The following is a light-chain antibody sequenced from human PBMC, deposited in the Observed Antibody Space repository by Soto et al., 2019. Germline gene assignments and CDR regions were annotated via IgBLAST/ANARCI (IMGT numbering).Light chain of an antibody. CDR3: QQYNSYSYT. Sequence: DIQMTQSPSTLSASVGDRVTITCRASQSIRSWLAWYQQKPGKAPKLLIYRASSLESGVPSRFSGSGSGTEFTLTISSLQPDDFATDYCQQYNSYSYTFGQGTKLEIK. CDR2: RAS. V-gene: IGKV1-5*03. J-gene: IGKJ2*01. CDR1: QSIRSW.